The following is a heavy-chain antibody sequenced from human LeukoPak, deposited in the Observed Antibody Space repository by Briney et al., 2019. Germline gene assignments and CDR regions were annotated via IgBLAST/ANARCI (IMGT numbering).Heavy chain of an antibody. D-gene: IGHD3-10*01. CDR3: ARGGPLWFGDY. CDR2: INHSGST. CDR1: GGSFSGYY. V-gene: IGHV4-34*01. Sequence: SETLSLTCAVYGGSFSGYYWSWIRQPPGKGLEWIGEINHSGSTNYNPSLKSRVTISVDTSKNQFSLKLSSVTAADTVVYSCARGGPLWFGDYWGQGTLVTVSS. J-gene: IGHJ4*02.